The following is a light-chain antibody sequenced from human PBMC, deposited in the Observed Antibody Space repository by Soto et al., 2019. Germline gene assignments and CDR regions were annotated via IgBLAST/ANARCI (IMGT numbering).Light chain of an antibody. J-gene: IGKJ1*01. V-gene: IGKV1-39*01. CDR3: QQTYNMPAT. CDR1: QSISSH. CDR2: AAS. Sequence: DFQMTQSPSSLSASVGDRVTITCRASQSISSHLNWYQHKPGEAPRLLIYAASRLHSGVPSRFSGSESETDFTLTISSLQPEDFATYYCQQTYNMPATFGQGTKVEIK.